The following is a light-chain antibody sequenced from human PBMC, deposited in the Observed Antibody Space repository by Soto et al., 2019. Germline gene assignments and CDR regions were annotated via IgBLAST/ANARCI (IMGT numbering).Light chain of an antibody. CDR2: EVT. V-gene: IGLV2-14*01. J-gene: IGLJ3*02. CDR3: SSYTTTSTT. CDR1: INDIGSYHY. Sequence: SVLTPPSSLSGSPGQSLTISCTGTINDIGSYHYVAWYQHHPGKAPKLIIYEVTHRPSGVSNRFSGSKSGNTASLTISGLQAEDEADYYCSSYTTTSTTFGGGTKVTVL.